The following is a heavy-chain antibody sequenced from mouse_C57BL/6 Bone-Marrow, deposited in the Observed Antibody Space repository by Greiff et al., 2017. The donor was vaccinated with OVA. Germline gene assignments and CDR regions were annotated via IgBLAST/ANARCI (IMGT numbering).Heavy chain of an antibody. J-gene: IGHJ1*03. Sequence: QVQLQQSGAELVRPGTSVKVSCKASGYAFTNYLIEWVKQRPGQGLEWIGVINPGSGGTNYNEKFKGKATLTADKYSSTAYMQLSSLTSEDSAVYFCARRRVARYGYFDVWGTGTTVTVSS. V-gene: IGHV1-54*01. CDR1: GYAFTNYL. D-gene: IGHD1-1*01. CDR2: INPGSGGT. CDR3: ARRRVARYGYFDV.